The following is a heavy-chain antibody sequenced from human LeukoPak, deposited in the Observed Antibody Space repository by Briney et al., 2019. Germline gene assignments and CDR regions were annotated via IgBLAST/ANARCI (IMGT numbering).Heavy chain of an antibody. Sequence: PGGSLRLSCAASGFTFSSYSMNWVRQAPGKGLEWVSSISSSSSYIYYADSVKGRFTISRDNAKNSLYLQMNSLRAEDTAVYYCARDMGYDSSGHPNWGQGTLVTVSS. CDR3: ARDMGYDSSGHPN. J-gene: IGHJ4*02. V-gene: IGHV3-21*01. CDR2: ISSSSSYI. CDR1: GFTFSSYS. D-gene: IGHD3-22*01.